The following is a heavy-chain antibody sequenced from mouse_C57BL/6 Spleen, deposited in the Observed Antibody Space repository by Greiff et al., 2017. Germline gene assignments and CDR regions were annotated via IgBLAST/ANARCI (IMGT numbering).Heavy chain of an antibody. D-gene: IGHD3-2*02. Sequence: VQLQESGAELVKPGASVKLSCKASGYTFTEYTIHWVKQRSGQGLEWIGWFYPGSGSITSNEKFKDKATLTADKSSSTVYMELSRLTSEDSAVYFCARRDSSGYWFAYWGQGTLVTVSA. CDR3: ARRDSSGYWFAY. CDR1: GYTFTEYT. J-gene: IGHJ3*01. V-gene: IGHV1-62-2*01. CDR2: FYPGSGSI.